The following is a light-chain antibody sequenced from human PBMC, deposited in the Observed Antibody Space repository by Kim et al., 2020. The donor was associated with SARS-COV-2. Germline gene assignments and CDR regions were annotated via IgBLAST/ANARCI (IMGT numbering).Light chain of an antibody. J-gene: IGLJ3*02. CDR2: SDT. V-gene: IGLV1-40*01. CDR1: SSNIGASYD. CDR3: QSYDSILGGSV. Sequence: QSVLTQPPSVSGAPGQRVTISCTGNSSNIGASYDVHWYQQLPATAPRLLIYSDTYRPSGVPDRFSGSRSGTSVSLAITGLQAEDEADYYCQSYDSILGGSVFGGGTQLTVL.